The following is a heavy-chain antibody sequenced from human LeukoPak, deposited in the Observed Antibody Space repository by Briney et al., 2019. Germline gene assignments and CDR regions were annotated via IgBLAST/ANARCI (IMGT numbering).Heavy chain of an antibody. V-gene: IGHV3-11*01. J-gene: IGHJ6*03. Sequence: GGSLRLSCPASGFTFSDYYMSWIRQAPGKGLEWVSYISSSGSTIYYADSVKGRFTISRDNAKNSLYLQMNSLRAEDTAVYYCARLGGSSWYPRYYYYYMDVWGKGTTVTVSS. CDR1: GFTFSDYY. D-gene: IGHD6-13*01. CDR2: ISSSGSTI. CDR3: ARLGGSSWYPRYYYYYMDV.